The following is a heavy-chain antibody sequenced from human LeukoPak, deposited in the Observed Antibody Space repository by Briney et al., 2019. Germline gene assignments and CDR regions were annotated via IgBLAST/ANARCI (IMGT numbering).Heavy chain of an antibody. J-gene: IGHJ3*02. D-gene: IGHD5-18*01. Sequence: GGSLRLSCAASGFTFSSYWMSWVRQAPGKGLEWVANIKQDGSEKYYVDSVKGRFTISRDNAKNSLYLQMNSLRAEDTAVYYCARDPAIDTAMVYDAFDIWGQGTMVTASS. V-gene: IGHV3-7*01. CDR3: ARDPAIDTAMVYDAFDI. CDR1: GFTFSSYW. CDR2: IKQDGSEK.